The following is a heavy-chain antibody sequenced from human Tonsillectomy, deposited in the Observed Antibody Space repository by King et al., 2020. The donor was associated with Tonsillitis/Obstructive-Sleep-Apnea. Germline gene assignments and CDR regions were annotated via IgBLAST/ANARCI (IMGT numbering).Heavy chain of an antibody. CDR2: IDPNSGDT. J-gene: IGHJ5*02. Sequence: QLVQSGAEVKKPGASVKVSCKASGYTFTGYYIHWVRQAPGQGLEWMGSIDPNSGDTNYAQKFQGRVTMTRDTSITTAYKELSRLRSDDTAVFYCARDPRYCSTTTCYVLFDPWGQGTLVTVSS. CDR1: GYTFTGYY. D-gene: IGHD2-2*01. V-gene: IGHV1-2*02. CDR3: ARDPRYCSTTTCYVLFDP.